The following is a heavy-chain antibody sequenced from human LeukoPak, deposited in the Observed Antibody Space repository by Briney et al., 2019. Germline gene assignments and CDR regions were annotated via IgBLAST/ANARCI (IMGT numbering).Heavy chain of an antibody. CDR3: ASLRVTLYYFDY. J-gene: IGHJ4*02. CDR1: GGSISSSSYY. D-gene: IGHD5-18*01. CDR2: IYYSGST. Sequence: PSETLSLTCTVSGGSISSSSYYWGWIRQPPGKGLEWIGSIYYSGSTYYNPSLKSRVTISVDTSKNQFSLKLSSVTAADTAVYYCASLRVTLYYFDYWGQGTLVTVSS. V-gene: IGHV4-39*01.